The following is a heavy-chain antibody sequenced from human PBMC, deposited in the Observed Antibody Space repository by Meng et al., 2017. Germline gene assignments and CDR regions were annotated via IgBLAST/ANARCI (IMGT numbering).Heavy chain of an antibody. D-gene: IGHD6-13*01. J-gene: IGHJ4*02. CDR2: IKRNRDGGTI. V-gene: IGHV3-15*01. CDR3: ATGAAAADH. CDR1: GLRFTDAW. Sequence: VELVEGGGGLGKRGGSLRLSCVASGLRFTDAWMSWVRQAPGKGLEWVGRIKRNRDGGTIDYAARVKGRFTISRDESKNTLYLQMDSLITEDTAVYFCATGAAAADHWGQGTLVTVSS.